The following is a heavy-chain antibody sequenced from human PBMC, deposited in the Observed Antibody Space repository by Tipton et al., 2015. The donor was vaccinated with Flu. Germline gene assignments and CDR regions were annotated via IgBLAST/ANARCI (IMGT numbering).Heavy chain of an antibody. CDR2: IGTAGDT. D-gene: IGHD4-17*01. J-gene: IGHJ6*03. CDR3: ARAPYAYYMDV. CDR1: GFTFSSYD. V-gene: IGHV3-13*01. Sequence: GSLRLSCAASGFTFSSYDMHWVRQATGKGLEWVSAIGTAGDTYYPGSVKGRFTISRENAKNSLYLQMNSLRAGDTAVYYCARAPYAYYMDVWGKGTTVTVSS.